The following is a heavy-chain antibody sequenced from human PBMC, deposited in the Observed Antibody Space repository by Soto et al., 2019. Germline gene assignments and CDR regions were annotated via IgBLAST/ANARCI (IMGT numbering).Heavy chain of an antibody. J-gene: IGHJ4*02. Sequence: QVHLVQSGAEVKKPGASVKVSCKGSGYGFTTYGITWVRQAPGQGLEWMAWISAHNGNTNYAQKLQGRVTVTRDTSTSTAYMELRSLRSDDPAVYYCARWRYGDYWGQGALVTVSS. CDR2: ISAHNGNT. D-gene: IGHD1-1*01. CDR3: ARWRYGDY. CDR1: GYGFTTYG. V-gene: IGHV1-18*01.